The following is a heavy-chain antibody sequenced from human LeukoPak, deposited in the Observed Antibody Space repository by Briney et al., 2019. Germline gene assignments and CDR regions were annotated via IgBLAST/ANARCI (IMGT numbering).Heavy chain of an antibody. Sequence: LTGGSLRLSCAASGFTFDDYAMHWVRQAPGKGLEWVSGISWNSGSIGYADSVKGRFTISRDNAKNSLYLQMNSLRAEDTALYYCAKASDYYGSGSYFDYWGQGTLVTVSS. V-gene: IGHV3-9*01. CDR1: GFTFDDYA. CDR3: AKASDYYGSGSYFDY. CDR2: ISWNSGSI. J-gene: IGHJ4*02. D-gene: IGHD3-10*01.